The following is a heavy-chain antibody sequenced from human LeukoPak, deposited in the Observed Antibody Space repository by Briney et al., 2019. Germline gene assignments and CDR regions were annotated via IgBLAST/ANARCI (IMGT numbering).Heavy chain of an antibody. V-gene: IGHV3-30*03. CDR3: ARAYSSSLD. CDR2: ISYDGSNK. J-gene: IGHJ4*02. CDR1: GFTFSSYG. D-gene: IGHD6-6*01. Sequence: GRSLRLSCAASGFTFSSYGMHWVRQAPGKGLEWVAVISYDGSNKYYADSVKGRFTISRDNAKNSLYLQMNSLRAEDTAMYYRARAYSSSLDWGQGTLVTVSS.